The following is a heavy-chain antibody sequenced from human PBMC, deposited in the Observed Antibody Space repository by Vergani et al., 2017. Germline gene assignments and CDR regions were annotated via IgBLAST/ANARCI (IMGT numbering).Heavy chain of an antibody. CDR1: GAYVGSGGYY. V-gene: IGHV4-31*03. D-gene: IGHD4-11*01. CDR3: AIQKDYYMDV. Sequence: QVQLQESGPGLVKASQTLSLTCSVSGAYVGSGGYYWPWVRQRPGMVLDWIGYIYYSGTTYYNPSLERRLTISFDTSENHLSLKSTSVTDADTSVYYCAIQKDYYMDVWGKGTTVTVS. J-gene: IGHJ6*03. CDR2: IYYSGTT.